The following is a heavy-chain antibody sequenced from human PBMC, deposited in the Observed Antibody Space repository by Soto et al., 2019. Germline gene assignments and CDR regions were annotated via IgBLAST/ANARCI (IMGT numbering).Heavy chain of an antibody. CDR2: IHAGNGNT. D-gene: IGHD6-13*01. J-gene: IGHJ4*02. CDR3: ARVGAAAGPYYFDY. CDR1: GYNFTSYA. Sequence: ASVKVSCKASGYNFTSYAMHWVRQAPGQRLEWMGWIHAGNGNTKYSQKFQGRVTITRDTSASTAYMELSSLRFEDTAVYYCARVGAAAGPYYFDYWGKGTLVTVSS. V-gene: IGHV1-3*01.